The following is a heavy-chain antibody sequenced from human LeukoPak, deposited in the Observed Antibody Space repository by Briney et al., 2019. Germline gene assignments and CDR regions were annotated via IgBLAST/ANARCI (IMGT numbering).Heavy chain of an antibody. CDR3: ASTYYYGSGRRYYMDV. CDR2: ISAYNGNT. CDR1: GYTFTSYG. V-gene: IGHV1-18*01. J-gene: IGHJ6*03. Sequence: ASVKVSCKASGYTFTSYGISWVRQAPGQGLEWMGWISAYNGNTNYAQKLQGRVTMTTDTSTSTAYMELRSLRSGDTAVYYCASTYYYGSGRRYYMDVWGKGTTVTVSS. D-gene: IGHD3-10*01.